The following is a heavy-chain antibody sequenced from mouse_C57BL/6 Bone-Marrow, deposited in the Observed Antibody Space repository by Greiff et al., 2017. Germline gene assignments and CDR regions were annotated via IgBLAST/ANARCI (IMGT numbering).Heavy chain of an antibody. D-gene: IGHD1-1*01. J-gene: IGHJ3*01. CDR2: FYPGSGSL. CDR3: ARNEDPLYYYVSSFAY. Sequence: QVQLQQSGAELVKPGASVKLSCKASGYTFTEYTIHWVKQRSGQGLEWIGWFYPGSGSLKYNEKFKDKATLTADKSSSTVYMELSILTSEDSAVYFCARNEDPLYYYVSSFAYWGQGTLVTVSA. CDR1: GYTFTEYT. V-gene: IGHV1-62-2*01.